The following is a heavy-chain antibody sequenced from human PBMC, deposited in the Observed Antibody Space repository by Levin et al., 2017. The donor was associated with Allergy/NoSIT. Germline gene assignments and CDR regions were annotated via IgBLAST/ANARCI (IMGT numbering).Heavy chain of an antibody. V-gene: IGHV3-30*18. CDR1: GSSLSAYG. Sequence: GGSLRLSCAASGSSLSAYGMHWVRQAPGKGLEWVAVISYDGNNKYYVGSVRGRFTISRDNSKNTLYLQMNSLRPEDTAVYYCAKDRAENCESCGQTVSYFYCCGMDVWGQGTTVTVSS. D-gene: IGHD3-22*01. CDR3: AKDRAENCESCGQTVSYFYCCGMDV. CDR2: ISYDGNNK. J-gene: IGHJ6*02.